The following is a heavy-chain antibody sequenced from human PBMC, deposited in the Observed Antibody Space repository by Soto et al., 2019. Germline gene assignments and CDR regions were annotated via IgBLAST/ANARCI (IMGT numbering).Heavy chain of an antibody. CDR2: ISGSGGST. CDR1: GFTFSSYA. Sequence: TGGSLRLSCAASGFTFSSYAMSWVRQAPGKGLEWVSTISGSGGSTYYAGSVKGRFTISRDNSKNTLFLQMNSLRAEDTAVYYCAKDIAMTKMYYWGQGTLVTVSS. D-gene: IGHD4-17*01. V-gene: IGHV3-23*01. CDR3: AKDIAMTKMYY. J-gene: IGHJ4*02.